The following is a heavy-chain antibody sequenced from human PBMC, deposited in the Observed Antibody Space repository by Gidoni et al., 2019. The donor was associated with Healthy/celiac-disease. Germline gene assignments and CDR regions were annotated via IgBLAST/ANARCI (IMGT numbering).Heavy chain of an antibody. CDR1: GYTFTSYY. D-gene: IGHD2-15*01. Sequence: QVQLVQSGAEVKKPGASVKVSCKASGYTFTSYYMHWVRQAPGQGLEWMGIINPSGGSTSYAQKFQGRVTMTRDTSTSTVYMELSSLRSEDTAVYYCASDRTMVVAASMVFASNAFDIWGQGTMVTVSS. V-gene: IGHV1-46*01. CDR3: ASDRTMVVAASMVFASNAFDI. J-gene: IGHJ3*02. CDR2: INPSGGST.